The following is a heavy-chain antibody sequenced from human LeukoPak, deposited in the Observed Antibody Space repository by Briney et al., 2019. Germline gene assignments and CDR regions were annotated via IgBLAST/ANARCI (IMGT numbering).Heavy chain of an antibody. V-gene: IGHV4-38-2*02. CDR3: ARVTPPYSSGWYANLGYYYYYYMDV. Sequence: SETLSLTCTVSGYSISSGYYWGWIRQPPGKGLEWIGSIYHSGSTNYNPSLKSRVTISVDTSKNQFSLKLSSVTAADTAVYYCARVTPPYSSGWYANLGYYYYYYMDVWGKGTTVTVSS. D-gene: IGHD6-19*01. CDR1: GYSISSGYY. CDR2: IYHSGST. J-gene: IGHJ6*03.